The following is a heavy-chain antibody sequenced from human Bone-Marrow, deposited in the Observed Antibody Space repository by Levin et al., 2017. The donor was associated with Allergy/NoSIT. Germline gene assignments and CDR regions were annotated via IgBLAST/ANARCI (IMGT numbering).Heavy chain of an antibody. CDR1: GASVSSGSYY. Sequence: SETLSLTCTVSGASVSSGSYYWSWIRQSPATGLEWIGFTYYSGSTTYNPSLKARVTISVDPSKNQFSLKLTSVTAADTAVYFCARDKDDSPAFDIWGQGTMLTVSS. J-gene: IGHJ3*02. CDR2: TYYSGST. V-gene: IGHV4-61*01. D-gene: IGHD3-22*01. CDR3: ARDKDDSPAFDI.